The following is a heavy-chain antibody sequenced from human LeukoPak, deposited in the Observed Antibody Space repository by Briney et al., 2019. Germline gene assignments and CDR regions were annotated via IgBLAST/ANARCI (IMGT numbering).Heavy chain of an antibody. D-gene: IGHD3-16*01. V-gene: IGHV3-7*03. CDR1: VFTFSSYW. Sequence: PGGCLRLSCAASVFTFSSYWMNWARQAPGKGLEWVASINHNGNVNYYVDSVKGRFTISRDNAKNSLYLQMSNLRAEDTAVYFCARGGGLDVWGQGATVTVSS. CDR3: ARGGGLDV. J-gene: IGHJ6*02. CDR2: INHNGNVN.